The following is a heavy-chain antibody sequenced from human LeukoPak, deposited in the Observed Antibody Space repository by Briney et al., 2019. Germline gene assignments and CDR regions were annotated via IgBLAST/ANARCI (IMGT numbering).Heavy chain of an antibody. CDR1: GFIFSSYE. CDR2: ISSTGSAI. J-gene: IGHJ6*02. V-gene: IGHV3-48*03. D-gene: IGHD2-15*01. Sequence: PGGSLRLSCVASGFIFSSYEMTWVRQVPGKGLEWISYISSTGSAIYYADSVKGRFTISRDNANNLLSLQMNSLRADDTAVYYCVRDVSRRMGMDVWGQGTTVTVSS. CDR3: VRDVSRRMGMDV.